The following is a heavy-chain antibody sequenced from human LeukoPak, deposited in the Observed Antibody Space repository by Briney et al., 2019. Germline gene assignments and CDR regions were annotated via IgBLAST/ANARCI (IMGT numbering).Heavy chain of an antibody. CDR3: ARGREWFGP. V-gene: IGHV1-69*02. D-gene: IGHD1-26*01. CDR2: IVIPLNIL. Sequence: SVKVSCKGSGGTFSDHTITWVRQAPGQGLEWMGRIVIPLNILNYAQKFQGRVTITADKSTRTAYMEMTSLTSDDTAVYYCARGREWFGPWGQGTLVTVSS. CDR1: GGTFSDHT. J-gene: IGHJ5*02.